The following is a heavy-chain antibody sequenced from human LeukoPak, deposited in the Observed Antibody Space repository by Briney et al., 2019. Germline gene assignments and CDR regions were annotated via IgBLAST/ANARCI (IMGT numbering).Heavy chain of an antibody. CDR2: IYHSEST. V-gene: IGHV4-39*01. D-gene: IGHD3-10*01. Sequence: SETLSLTCIVSGGSVSSASYYWGWIRQPPGKGLEWIATIYHSESTYYNPSLYSRVTMSVDTSKNQFSLKLSSVTAADTAVYFCARHINYGSGASNWFDPWGQGTPVTVAA. CDR1: GGSVSSASYY. J-gene: IGHJ5*02. CDR3: ARHINYGSGASNWFDP.